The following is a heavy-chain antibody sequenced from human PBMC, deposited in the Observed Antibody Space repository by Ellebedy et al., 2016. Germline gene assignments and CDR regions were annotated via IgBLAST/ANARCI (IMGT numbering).Heavy chain of an antibody. D-gene: IGHD2-2*01. CDR3: AAGYCSSTSCYPDDAFDI. J-gene: IGHJ3*02. CDR2: IVVGSGNT. Sequence: SVKVSXXASGFTFTSSAVQWVRQARGQRLEWIGWIVVGSGNTNYAQKFQERVTITRDMSTSTAYMELSSLRSEDTAVYYCAAGYCSSTSCYPDDAFDIWGQGTMATVSS. V-gene: IGHV1-58*01. CDR1: GFTFTSSA.